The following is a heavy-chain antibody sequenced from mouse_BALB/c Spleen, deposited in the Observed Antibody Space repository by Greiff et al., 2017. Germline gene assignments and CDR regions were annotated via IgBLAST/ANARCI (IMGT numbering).Heavy chain of an antibody. CDR1: GFTFSSYG. Sequence: EVKLVESGGDLVKPGGSLKLSCAASGFTFSSYGMSWVRQTPDKRLEWVATISSGGSYTYYPDSVKGRFTISRDNAKNTLYLQMSSLKTEDTAMYYCAKLNGYHGAMDYWGQGTSVTVSS. V-gene: IGHV5-6*01. CDR2: ISSGGSYT. CDR3: AKLNGYHGAMDY. D-gene: IGHD2-2*01. J-gene: IGHJ4*01.